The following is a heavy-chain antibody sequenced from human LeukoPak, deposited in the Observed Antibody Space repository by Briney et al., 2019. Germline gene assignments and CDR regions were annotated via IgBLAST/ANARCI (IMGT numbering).Heavy chain of an antibody. CDR3: ARAFGGSYSSTVDY. J-gene: IGHJ4*02. CDR2: MSYDGSHE. Sequence: GGSLRLSCVVSGFTFSNYAMHWVRQAPGQAPGKGLEWVAVMSYDGSHEYYADSVKGRFTISRDNPKSTLYLQMNSLRPEDTAVYYCARAFGGSYSSTVDYWGQGTLVTVSS. D-gene: IGHD1-26*01. CDR1: GFTFSNYA. V-gene: IGHV3-30*04.